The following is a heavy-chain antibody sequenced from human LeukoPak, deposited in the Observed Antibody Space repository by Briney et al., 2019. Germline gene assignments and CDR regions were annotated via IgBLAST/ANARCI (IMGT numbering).Heavy chain of an antibody. D-gene: IGHD2-2*02. Sequence: GGSLRLSCAASGFTFSSYAMSWVRQAPGKGLEWVSAISGSGGSTYYADSVKGRFTIPRDNSKNTLYLQMNSLRAEDTAVYYCAKADIVVVPAAIRYYYYYGMDVWGQGTTVTVSS. CDR1: GFTFSSYA. CDR3: AKADIVVVPAAIRYYYYYGMDV. CDR2: ISGSGGST. J-gene: IGHJ6*02. V-gene: IGHV3-23*01.